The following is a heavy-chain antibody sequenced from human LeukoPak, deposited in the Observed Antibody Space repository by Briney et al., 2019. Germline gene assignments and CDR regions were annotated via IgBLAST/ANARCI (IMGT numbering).Heavy chain of an antibody. J-gene: IGHJ4*02. V-gene: IGHV4-61*02. CDR2: IYTSGST. Sequence: PSQTLSLTCTVSGGSISSGSYYWSWIRQPAGKGLEWIGRIYTSGSTNYNPSLKSRVTISVDTSKNQFSLKLSSVTVADTAVYYCAREGDYCSGGSCYGYWGQGTLVTVSS. CDR1: GGSISSGSYY. D-gene: IGHD2-15*01. CDR3: AREGDYCSGGSCYGY.